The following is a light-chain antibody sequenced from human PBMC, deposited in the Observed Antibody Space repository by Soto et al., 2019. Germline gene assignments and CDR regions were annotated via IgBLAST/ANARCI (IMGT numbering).Light chain of an antibody. CDR2: GAS. V-gene: IGKV3-20*01. CDR1: QSVSSIN. CDR3: QQYGSSPFT. Sequence: EIVLTQSPGTLSLSPGERATLSCRASQSVSSINLAWYQQKPGQAPRLLIYGASSRATGIPDRFSGSGSGTDFTLTISRLEPEDFSVYYWQQYGSSPFTFGPGTKVDIK. J-gene: IGKJ3*01.